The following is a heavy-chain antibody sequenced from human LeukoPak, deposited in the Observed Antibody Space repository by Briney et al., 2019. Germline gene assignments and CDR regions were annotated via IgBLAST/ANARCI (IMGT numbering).Heavy chain of an antibody. Sequence: SETLSLTCAVYGGSFGGYYWSWIRQPPGKGLEWIGEINHSGSTNYNPSLKSRVTISVDTSKNQFSLKLSSVTAADTAVYYCASGHSSSSDYWGQGTLVTVSS. D-gene: IGHD6-6*01. CDR2: INHSGST. V-gene: IGHV4-34*01. CDR3: ASGHSSSSDY. J-gene: IGHJ4*02. CDR1: GGSFGGYY.